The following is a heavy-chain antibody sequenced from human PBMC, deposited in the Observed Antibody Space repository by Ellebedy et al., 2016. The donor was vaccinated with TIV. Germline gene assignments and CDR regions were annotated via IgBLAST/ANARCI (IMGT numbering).Heavy chain of an antibody. CDR1: GFTFSSYA. CDR3: AREVERKIYYYYGMDV. V-gene: IGHV3-30*04. J-gene: IGHJ6*02. Sequence: GESLKISXAASGFTFSSYAMHWVRQAPGKGLEWVAVISYDGSNKYYADSVKGRFTISRDNSKNTLYLQMNSLRAEDTAVYYCAREVERKIYYYYGMDVWGQGTTVTVSS. D-gene: IGHD5-24*01. CDR2: ISYDGSNK.